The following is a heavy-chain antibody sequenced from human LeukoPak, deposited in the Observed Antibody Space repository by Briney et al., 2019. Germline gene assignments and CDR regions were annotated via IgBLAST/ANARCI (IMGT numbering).Heavy chain of an antibody. V-gene: IGHV1-2*06. CDR3: ARVGYSYGYDFDY. D-gene: IGHD5-18*01. J-gene: IGHJ4*02. CDR1: GYTFTGYY. CDR2: INPNSGGT. Sequence: ASVKVSCXASGYTFTGYYMHWVRQAPGRGLEWMGRINPNSGGTNYAQKFQGRVTMTRDTSISTAYMELSRLRSDDTAVYYCARVGYSYGYDFDYWGQGTLVTVSS.